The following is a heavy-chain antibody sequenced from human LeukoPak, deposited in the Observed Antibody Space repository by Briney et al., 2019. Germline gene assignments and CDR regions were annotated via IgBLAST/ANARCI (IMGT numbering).Heavy chain of an antibody. CDR1: GFIFTSHG. CDR3: ARGSSSHQYSFDY. V-gene: IGHV3-30*02. D-gene: IGHD6-13*01. Sequence: GVSLRLSCAASGFIFTSHGMHWVRQAPGKGLEWVALTRYDKSNIYYADSVKGRFTISRDNSKNSLYLQMNSLRAEDTAVYYCARGSSSHQYSFDYWGQGTLVTVSS. CDR2: TRYDKSNI. J-gene: IGHJ4*02.